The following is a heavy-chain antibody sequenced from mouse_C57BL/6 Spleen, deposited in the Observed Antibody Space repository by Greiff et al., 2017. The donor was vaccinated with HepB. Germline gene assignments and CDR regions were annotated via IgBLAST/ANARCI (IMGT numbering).Heavy chain of an antibody. CDR2: INPDYGTT. J-gene: IGHJ4*01. D-gene: IGHD1-1*01. CDR1: GYSFTDYN. Sequence: VQLKESGPELVKPGASVKISCKASGYSFTDYNMNWVKQSNGKSLEWIGVINPDYGTTSYNQKFKGKATLTVDQSSSTAYMQLNSLTSEDSAVYYCARGYYGSSPLAMDYWGQGTSVTVSS. CDR3: ARGYYGSSPLAMDY. V-gene: IGHV1-39*01.